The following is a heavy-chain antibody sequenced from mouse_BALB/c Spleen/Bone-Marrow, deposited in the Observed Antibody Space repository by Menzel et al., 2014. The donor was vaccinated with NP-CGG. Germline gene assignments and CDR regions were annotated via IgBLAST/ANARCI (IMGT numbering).Heavy chain of an antibody. CDR3: VRQVITTVSYAMDY. CDR1: GFTFNTYA. J-gene: IGHJ4*01. V-gene: IGHV10-1*02. CDR2: IRSKSNNYAT. Sequence: EVQLVESGGGLVQSKGSLKLSCAASGFTFNTYAMNWVRQAPGKGLEWVARIRSKSNNYATYYADSVKDRFTISRDDSQSMLYLQMNNLKTEDTAMYYCVRQVITTVSYAMDYWGQGTSVTVSS. D-gene: IGHD1-1*01.